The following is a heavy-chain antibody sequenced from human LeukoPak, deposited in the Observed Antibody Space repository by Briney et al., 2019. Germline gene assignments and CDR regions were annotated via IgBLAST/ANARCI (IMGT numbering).Heavy chain of an antibody. CDR1: GFTFSSYG. V-gene: IGHV3-21*01. CDR2: ISSSSSYI. J-gene: IGHJ3*02. D-gene: IGHD1-26*01. Sequence: PGGSLRLSCAASGFTFSSYGMNWVRQAPGKGLEWVSSISSSSSYIYYADSVKGRFTISRDNAKNSLYLQMNSLRAEDTAVYYCARVPMVGATRGAFDIWGQGTMVTVSS. CDR3: ARVPMVGATRGAFDI.